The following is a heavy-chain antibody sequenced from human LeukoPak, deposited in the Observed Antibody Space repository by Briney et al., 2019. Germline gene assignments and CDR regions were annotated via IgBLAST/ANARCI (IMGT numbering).Heavy chain of an antibody. CDR2: IYYNGNT. J-gene: IGHJ5*02. CDR1: GGSINNYD. D-gene: IGHD6-19*01. CDR3: AREYSSGLNWFDP. Sequence: SETLSLTCTLSGGSINNYDWSWIRQPPGEGLEWIGYIYYNGNTNYNPSLKSRVTISVDTSKNQFSLKLSSVTAADTAVYFCAREYSSGLNWFDPWGQGTLVTVSS. V-gene: IGHV4-59*01.